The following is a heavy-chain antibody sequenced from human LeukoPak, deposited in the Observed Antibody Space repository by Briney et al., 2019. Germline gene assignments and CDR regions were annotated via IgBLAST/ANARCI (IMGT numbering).Heavy chain of an antibody. Sequence: ASVKVSCKASGYTFTGYYMHWVRQAPGQGLEWMGWINPNSGGTNYAQKFQGRVTMTRDTSISTAYMELSRLRSDDTAVYYCAREEGKYQLLFFDYWGQGTLVTVS. D-gene: IGHD2-2*01. CDR2: INPNSGGT. CDR3: AREEGKYQLLFFDY. J-gene: IGHJ4*02. V-gene: IGHV1-2*02. CDR1: GYTFTGYY.